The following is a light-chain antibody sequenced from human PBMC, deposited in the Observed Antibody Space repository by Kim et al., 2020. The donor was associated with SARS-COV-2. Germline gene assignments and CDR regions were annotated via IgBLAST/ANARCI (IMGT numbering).Light chain of an antibody. CDR1: SGSIDDNY. CDR3: QSYNRDNVV. V-gene: IGLV6-57*04. CDR2: EDD. J-gene: IGLJ2*01. Sequence: NFMLTQPHSVSESPGKTVTISCTRSSGSIDDNYVQWYQQRPGGVPTTVIYEDDQRPSGVSDRFSGSIDNSSNSASLTSGLRTEDEADYYCQSYNRDNVVFGGGTQLTVL.